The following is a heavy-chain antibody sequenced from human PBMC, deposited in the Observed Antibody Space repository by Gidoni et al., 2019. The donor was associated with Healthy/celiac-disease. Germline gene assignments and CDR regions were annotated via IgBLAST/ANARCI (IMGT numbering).Heavy chain of an antibody. J-gene: IGHJ6*02. Sequence: QVQLQQWGAGLLKPSETLSLTCAVYGGSFSGYYWSWIRQPPGKGLEWIGEINHSGSTNYNPSLKSRVTISVDTSKNQFSLKLSSVTAADTAVYYCARGRGYYYGSGPYYYGMDVWGQGTTVTVSS. CDR2: INHSGST. V-gene: IGHV4-34*01. CDR3: ARGRGYYYGSGPYYYGMDV. D-gene: IGHD3-10*01. CDR1: GGSFSGYY.